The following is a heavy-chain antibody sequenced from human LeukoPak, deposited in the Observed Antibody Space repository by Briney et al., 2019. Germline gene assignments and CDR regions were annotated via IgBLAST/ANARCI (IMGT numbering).Heavy chain of an antibody. CDR3: AKDLLRTVVVITAAGYYLDS. V-gene: IGHV3-23*01. CDR2: ISGSGAST. D-gene: IGHD3-22*01. J-gene: IGHJ4*02. Sequence: GRSLRLSCAASGFTFRNYGMSWVRQAPGKGLEWVSAISGSGASTYYADSVKGRFTTSRDNSKNTLYLQMNSLRAEDTAMYYCAKDLLRTVVVITAAGYYLDSWGQGTLVTVSS. CDR1: GFTFRNYG.